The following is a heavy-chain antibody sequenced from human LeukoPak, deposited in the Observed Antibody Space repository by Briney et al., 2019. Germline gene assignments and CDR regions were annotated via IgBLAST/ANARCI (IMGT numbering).Heavy chain of an antibody. D-gene: IGHD6-6*01. Sequence: GGSLKLSCAASGFTFSSHAMSWVRQAPGKGVEWGSAISGSGGSTYYADSVKGRFTIARDNSKNTLHLQRNSLRAEDTAVYYCAKGLKDRPDYYYYMDVWGKGSTVTVSS. V-gene: IGHV3-23*01. CDR3: AKGLKDRPDYYYYMDV. CDR2: ISGSGGST. J-gene: IGHJ6*03. CDR1: GFTFSSHA.